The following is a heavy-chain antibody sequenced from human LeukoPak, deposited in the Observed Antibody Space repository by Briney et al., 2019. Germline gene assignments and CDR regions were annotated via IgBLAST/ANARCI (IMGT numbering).Heavy chain of an antibody. V-gene: IGHV3-23*01. Sequence: GGSLRLSCAASGFTFSSYAMSWFRQAPGKGLEWVSAISGSGGSTYYADSVKGRFTISRDNSKNTLYLQMNSLRAEDTAVYYCAKDQNGDYDYFDYWGQGTLVTVSS. CDR3: AKDQNGDYDYFDY. J-gene: IGHJ4*02. CDR1: GFTFSSYA. CDR2: ISGSGGST. D-gene: IGHD4-17*01.